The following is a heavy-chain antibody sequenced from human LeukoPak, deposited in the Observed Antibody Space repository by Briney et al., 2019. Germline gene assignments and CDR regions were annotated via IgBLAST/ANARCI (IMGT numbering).Heavy chain of an antibody. CDR1: GYTFTGYY. Sequence: ASVKVSCKASGYTFTGYYMHWVRQAPGQGLEWMGWINPNSGGTNYAQKFQGRVTMTRDTSISTAYMELSRLRSDDTAVYYCARVQGQWGYYYGSGSYQQFPKYFQHWGQGTLVTVSS. V-gene: IGHV1-2*02. CDR3: ARVQGQWGYYYGSGSYQQFPKYFQH. D-gene: IGHD3-10*01. CDR2: INPNSGGT. J-gene: IGHJ1*01.